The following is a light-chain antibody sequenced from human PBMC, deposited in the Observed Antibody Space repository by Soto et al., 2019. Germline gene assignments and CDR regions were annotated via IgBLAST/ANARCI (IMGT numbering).Light chain of an antibody. V-gene: IGKV3-20*01. Sequence: EIVLTQSPGTLSLSPGERATLSCRASQSVRSSYLAWYQQKPGQAPRLLIYGVSSRATGIPDRFSGSGSGTDFTLTISSLEPEDFAMYYCQQYGSSLFTFGPGTKVDIK. J-gene: IGKJ3*01. CDR1: QSVRSSY. CDR2: GVS. CDR3: QQYGSSLFT.